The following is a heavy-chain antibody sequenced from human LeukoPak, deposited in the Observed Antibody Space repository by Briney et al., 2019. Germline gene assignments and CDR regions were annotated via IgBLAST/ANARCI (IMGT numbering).Heavy chain of an antibody. D-gene: IGHD1-1*01. J-gene: IGHJ6*04. CDR2: IRYDGSNK. Sequence: GGSLRLSCAASGFTFSSYGMHWVRQAPGKGLEWVAFIRYDGSNKYYADSVKGRFTISRDNSKNTLYLQMNSLRAEDTAVYYCARGRVQLEFRSLMDVWGKGTTATVSS. CDR1: GFTFSSYG. V-gene: IGHV3-30*02. CDR3: ARGRVQLEFRSLMDV.